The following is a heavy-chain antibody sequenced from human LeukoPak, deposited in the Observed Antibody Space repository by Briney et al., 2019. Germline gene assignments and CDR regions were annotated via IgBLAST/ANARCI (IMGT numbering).Heavy chain of an antibody. CDR2: INHSGST. J-gene: IGHJ4*02. D-gene: IGHD3-3*01. CDR1: GGSFSGYY. V-gene: IGHV4-34*01. Sequence: SETLSLTCAVYGGSFSGYYWSWIRQPPGKGLEWIGEINHSGSTNYNPSLKSRVTISVDTSKNQFSLKLSSVIAADTAVYYCARDRAYYDFWSGYYPYHYFDYWGQGTLVTVSS. CDR3: ARDRAYYDFWSGYYPYHYFDY.